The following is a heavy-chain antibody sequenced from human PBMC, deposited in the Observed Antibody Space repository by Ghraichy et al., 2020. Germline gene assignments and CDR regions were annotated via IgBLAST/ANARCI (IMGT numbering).Heavy chain of an antibody. J-gene: IGHJ4*02. CDR3: VRVYKDGLGHFDY. Sequence: GGSLRLSCAASGFSFTDYWMHWVRQTPGKGLEWVSHLNIDGTTVNYADSVKGRFTISRDTAKNMMYLQMISLTVEDTAVYYCVRVYKDGLGHFDYWGQGTPVTVSS. CDR2: LNIDGTTV. V-gene: IGHV3-74*01. D-gene: IGHD1-14*01. CDR1: GFSFTDYW.